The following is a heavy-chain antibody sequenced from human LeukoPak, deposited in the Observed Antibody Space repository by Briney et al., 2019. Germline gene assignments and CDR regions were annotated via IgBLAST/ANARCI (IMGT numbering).Heavy chain of an antibody. J-gene: IGHJ6*04. V-gene: IGHV4-34*01. CDR3: ARGTYYYGSGRCYYYGMDV. Sequence: PSETLSLTCAVYGGSLSGYYWSWIRQPPGKGLEWIGEINHSGSTNYNPSLKSRVTISVDTSKNQFSLKLSSVTAADTAVYYCARGTYYYGSGRCYYYGMDVWGKGTTVTVSS. CDR2: INHSGST. D-gene: IGHD3-10*01. CDR1: GGSLSGYY.